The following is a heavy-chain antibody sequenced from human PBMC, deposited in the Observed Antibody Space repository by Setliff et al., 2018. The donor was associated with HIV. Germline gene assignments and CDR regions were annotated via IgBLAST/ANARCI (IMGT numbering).Heavy chain of an antibody. Sequence: SETLSLTCAVSGYSISSGYYWGWIRQPPGRGLEWIGNIYHSGGTHYNPSLRSRVTISVDTSKNHFSLKLSSETAADTAVFYCARVPFTTDFDYWGQGILVTVSS. CDR3: ARVPFTTDFDY. D-gene: IGHD3-3*01. CDR2: IYHSGGT. J-gene: IGHJ4*02. CDR1: GYSISSGYY. V-gene: IGHV4-38-2*01.